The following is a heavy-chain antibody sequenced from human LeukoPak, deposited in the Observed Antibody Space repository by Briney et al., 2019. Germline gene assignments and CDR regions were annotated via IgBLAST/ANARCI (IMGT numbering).Heavy chain of an antibody. CDR2: ISSSGSII. Sequence: GGSQRLSCAASGFIFSSYEMNWVRQAPGKGLEWVSYISSSGSIIYYADSVKGRFTISRDNAKNSLYLQMNSLRAEDTAVYYCATLGYCSSTRCLDYWGQGTLVTVSS. V-gene: IGHV3-48*03. J-gene: IGHJ4*02. D-gene: IGHD2-2*01. CDR1: GFIFSSYE. CDR3: ATLGYCSSTRCLDY.